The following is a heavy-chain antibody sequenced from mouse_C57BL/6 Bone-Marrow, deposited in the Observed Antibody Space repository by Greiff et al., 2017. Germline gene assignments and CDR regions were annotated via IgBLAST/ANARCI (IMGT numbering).Heavy chain of an antibody. J-gene: IGHJ2*01. CDR1: GFNIKNTY. CDR3: ARRGIYYDYDYYFDY. V-gene: IGHV14-3*01. Sequence: VQLQQSVAELVRPGASVKLSCTASGFNIKNTYMHWVKQRPEQGLVWIGRIDPANGNTKYAPKFQGKATITAATSSNTAYLQLSSLTSEDTAIYYCARRGIYYDYDYYFDYWGQGTTLTVSS. D-gene: IGHD2-4*01. CDR2: IDPANGNT.